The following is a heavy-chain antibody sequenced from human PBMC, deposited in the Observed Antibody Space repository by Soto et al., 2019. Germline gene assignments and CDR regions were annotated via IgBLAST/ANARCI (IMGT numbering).Heavy chain of an antibody. Sequence: QVQLVESGGGVVQPGRSLRLSCAASGFTFSSYAMHWVRQAPGKGLEGVAVISYDGSNKYYADSVKGRFTISRDNSKNTLYLQMTRIRAEDTAVYYCARGFGEGYNPPFGYWGQGTLVTVSS. CDR3: ARGFGEGYNPPFGY. V-gene: IGHV3-30-3*01. J-gene: IGHJ4*02. D-gene: IGHD3-3*01. CDR2: ISYDGSNK. CDR1: GFTFSSYA.